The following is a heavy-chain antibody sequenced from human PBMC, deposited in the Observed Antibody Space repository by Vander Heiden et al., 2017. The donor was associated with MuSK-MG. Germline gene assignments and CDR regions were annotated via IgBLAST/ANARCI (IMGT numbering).Heavy chain of an antibody. CDR3: AKDRGIRGSYFDF. CDR2: TLNSGGST. CDR1: GFTFSRYA. J-gene: IGHJ4*02. V-gene: IGHV3-23*01. D-gene: IGHD1-26*01. Sequence: EVQLLESGGGWVQPGGSPRLACSASGFTFSRYAMNWVRQAPGKGRGRDWTTLNSGGSTFYADPVKGRFTISRDNSKNTLYRQMSSLRGDDTAVYFCAKDRGIRGSYFDFWGQGTLVTVSS.